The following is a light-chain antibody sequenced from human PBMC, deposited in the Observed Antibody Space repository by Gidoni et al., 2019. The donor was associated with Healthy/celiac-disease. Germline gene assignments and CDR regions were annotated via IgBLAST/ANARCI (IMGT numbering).Light chain of an antibody. CDR3: QQRNSYPHT. J-gene: IGKJ4*01. CDR1: QGISSY. Sequence: IQLTQSPSSLSASVGDRVTITCRASQGISSYLAWYQQQPGKAPKLLIYAASTLQSGVPSRFSGSGSGTDFTLTISSLQPEDFATYYCQQRNSYPHTFGGGTKVEIK. CDR2: AAS. V-gene: IGKV1-9*01.